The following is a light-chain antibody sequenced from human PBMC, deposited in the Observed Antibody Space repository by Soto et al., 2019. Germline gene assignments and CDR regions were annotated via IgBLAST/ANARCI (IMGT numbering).Light chain of an antibody. J-gene: IGKJ1*01. Sequence: EIVMTQSPATLSVPPGERATLSCRASQSVSSNLARYQQKPGQAPRLLIYGASTRATGIPARFSGSGSGTEFTLTISSLQSEDFAVYYCQQYNNWPRTFGQVTKVEIK. CDR3: QQYNNWPRT. CDR1: QSVSSN. V-gene: IGKV3-15*01. CDR2: GAS.